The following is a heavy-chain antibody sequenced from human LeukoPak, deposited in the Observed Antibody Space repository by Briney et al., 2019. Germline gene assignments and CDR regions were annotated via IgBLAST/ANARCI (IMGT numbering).Heavy chain of an antibody. J-gene: IGHJ4*02. V-gene: IGHV3-7*01. CDR3: ARDWIQLWSFDY. CDR2: IKQDGSEK. D-gene: IGHD5-18*01. Sequence: GGSLRLSCTASGFILNNYGIHWVRQAPGKGLEWVANIKQDGSEKYYVDSVKGRFTISRDNAKNSLYLQMNSLRAEDTAVYYCARDWIQLWSFDYWGQGTLVTVSS. CDR1: GFILNNYG.